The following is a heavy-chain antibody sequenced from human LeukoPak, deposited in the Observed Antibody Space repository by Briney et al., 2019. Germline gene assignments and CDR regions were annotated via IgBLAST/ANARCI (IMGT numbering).Heavy chain of an antibody. CDR3: TTGKIGAVDGTYY. CDR2: IKSKTDSRTT. Sequence: GGSLRLSCAASGFTFSNAWMSWVRQAPGKGLEWVGRIKSKTDSRTTDYAAPVQCRFTISRDDSKNTLYLQMHSLKPEDTAVYYCTTGKIGAVDGTYYWGQGTLVTVSS. V-gene: IGHV3-15*01. CDR1: GFTFSNAW. D-gene: IGHD6-19*01. J-gene: IGHJ4*02.